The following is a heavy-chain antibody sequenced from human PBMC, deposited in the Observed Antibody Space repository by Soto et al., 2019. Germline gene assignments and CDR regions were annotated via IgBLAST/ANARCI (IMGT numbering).Heavy chain of an antibody. CDR2: ISAYNGNT. V-gene: IGHV1-18*01. CDR1: GYTFTSYG. Sequence: ASVKVSCKASGYTFTSYGISWVRQAPGQGLEWMGWISAYNGNTNYAQKLQGRVTMTTDTSTSTAYMELRSLRSDDTAVYYCAPDRYYYGSGSYYTPTYYYSGMDVWGQGTTVTVSS. CDR3: APDRYYYGSGSYYTPTYYYSGMDV. D-gene: IGHD3-10*01. J-gene: IGHJ6*02.